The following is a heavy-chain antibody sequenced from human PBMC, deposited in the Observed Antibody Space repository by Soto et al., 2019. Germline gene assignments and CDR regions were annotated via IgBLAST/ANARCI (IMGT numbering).Heavy chain of an antibody. CDR3: ARRHGYSYDFDY. V-gene: IGHV5-10-1*01. Sequence: LKISCNCSGYTFTNHWISWVRQKPGQGLEWMGRIDPSDSRTKYNPSFEGHVTISVDKSIGATFLQWSSLEASDTAVYYCARRHGYSYDFDYWGQGTLVTVSS. D-gene: IGHD5-18*01. J-gene: IGHJ4*02. CDR2: IDPSDSRT. CDR1: GYTFTNHW.